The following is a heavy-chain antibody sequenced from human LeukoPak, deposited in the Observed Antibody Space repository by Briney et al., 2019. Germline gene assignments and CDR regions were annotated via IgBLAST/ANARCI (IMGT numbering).Heavy chain of an antibody. CDR2: INPSGGST. CDR3: ASGRQRMPDY. CDR1: GYTFTSYY. D-gene: IGHD6-25*01. Sequence: ASVKVSCKASGYTFTSYYMHWVRRAPGQGLEWMGIINPSGGSTSYAQKFQGRVTMTRDMSTSTVYMELSSLRSEDTAVYYCASGRQRMPDYWGQGTLITVSS. V-gene: IGHV1-46*01. J-gene: IGHJ4*02.